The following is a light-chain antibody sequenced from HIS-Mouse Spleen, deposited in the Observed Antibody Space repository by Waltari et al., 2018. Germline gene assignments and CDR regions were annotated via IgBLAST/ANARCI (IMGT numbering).Light chain of an antibody. Sequence: EIVMTQSPATLSVSPGERATLSCSASRRVSSNLAWYQQKPGQAPRLLIYGASTRATGIPARFSGSGSGTEFTLTISSMQSEDFSVYYCQQYNNWPPLTFGGGTKVEIK. CDR3: QQYNNWPPLT. CDR1: RRVSSN. J-gene: IGKJ4*01. CDR2: GAS. V-gene: IGKV3-15*01.